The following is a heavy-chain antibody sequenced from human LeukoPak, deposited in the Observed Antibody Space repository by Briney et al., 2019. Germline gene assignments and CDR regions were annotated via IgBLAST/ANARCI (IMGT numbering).Heavy chain of an antibody. V-gene: IGHV3-23*01. CDR1: GFTFSGDA. Sequence: GVPLRLSCAASGFTFSGDAMSWVRQAPGKGLEWVSTISGVGASTYYADSVKSRFTISRDNSENTLYLQMNSLRAEDTAVYYCVKDSGTDYRWGQGTLVTVSS. CDR2: ISGVGAST. D-gene: IGHD3-10*01. J-gene: IGHJ4*02. CDR3: VKDSGTDYR.